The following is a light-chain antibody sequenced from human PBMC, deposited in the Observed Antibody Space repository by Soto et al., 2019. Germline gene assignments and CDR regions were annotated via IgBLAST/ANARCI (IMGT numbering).Light chain of an antibody. J-gene: IGKJ1*01. CDR2: AAS. CDR3: QQSYNSPQT. V-gene: IGKV1-39*01. CDR1: QTIMTY. Sequence: IHLTQSPSSLSASVGDEVTITCRASQTIMTYLNWYQLKPGKPPRLLIYAASSLQSGVPSRFSGSGSGTDFTLTISSLQPEDFATYSCQQSYNSPQTFGRGTKVDIK.